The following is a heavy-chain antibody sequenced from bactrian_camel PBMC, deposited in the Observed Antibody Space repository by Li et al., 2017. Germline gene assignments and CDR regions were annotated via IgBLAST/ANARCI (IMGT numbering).Heavy chain of an antibody. CDR2: IDSDGGT. CDR1: LRTYSGVC. Sequence: HVQLVESGGGLVQPGGSLRLSCAAPLRTYSGVCLAWFRQAPGKEREEVAGIDSDGGTEYADSVKGRFTIARDNRKNTLYLHMNMLKSEDTAMYYCVRGREHDFDYPKEAQGTQVTVS. D-gene: IGHD6*01. J-gene: IGHJ4*01. V-gene: IGHV3S53*01.